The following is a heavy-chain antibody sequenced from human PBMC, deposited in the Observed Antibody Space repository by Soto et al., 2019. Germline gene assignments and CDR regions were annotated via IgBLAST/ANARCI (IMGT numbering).Heavy chain of an antibody. D-gene: IGHD1-26*01. CDR2: IYYSGTT. J-gene: IGHJ6*02. Sequence: PSETLSLTCTVSGGSISSGGYYWSWIRQHPGKGLEWIGYIYYSGTTYYNPSLKSRVTISVDTSKNQFSLKLSSVTAADTAVYYCARLPYSGSHRLRGMDVWGQGTTVTVSS. CDR1: GGSISSGGYY. CDR3: ARLPYSGSHRLRGMDV. V-gene: IGHV4-30-4*01.